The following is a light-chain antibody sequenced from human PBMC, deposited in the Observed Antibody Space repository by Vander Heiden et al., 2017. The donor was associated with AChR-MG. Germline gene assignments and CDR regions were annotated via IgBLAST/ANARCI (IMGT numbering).Light chain of an antibody. CDR3: QQFNSLAKYT. CDR1: QRSSSL. Sequence: DCHMSHSPSTLSPSVGDRVPITCRDSQRSSSLLVLYPQEPGEAPNLLIYKASSLESGVPARFSGSGSGTECTLTISSMKPDDFATYYCQQFNSLAKYTFGQGTKLEIK. CDR2: KAS. J-gene: IGKJ2*01. V-gene: IGKV1-5*03.